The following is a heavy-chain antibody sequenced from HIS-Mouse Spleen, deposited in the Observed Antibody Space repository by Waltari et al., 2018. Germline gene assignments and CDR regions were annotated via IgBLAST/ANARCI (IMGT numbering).Heavy chain of an antibody. D-gene: IGHD7-27*01. CDR2: ISWNSGSI. Sequence: EVQLVESGGGLVQPGRSLRLSCAASGFTFDDYAMHWVRQAPGKGLEWVSGISWNSGSIGYADSVKGRFTISRDNAKNSLYLQMNSLRAEDTALYYCAKDETGSFDYWGQGTLVTVSS. V-gene: IGHV3-9*01. CDR1: GFTFDDYA. J-gene: IGHJ4*02. CDR3: AKDETGSFDY.